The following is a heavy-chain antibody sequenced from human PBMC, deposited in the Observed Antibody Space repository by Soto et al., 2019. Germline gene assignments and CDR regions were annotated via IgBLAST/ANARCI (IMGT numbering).Heavy chain of an antibody. CDR1: GGTFSRHA. Sequence: QVQLVQSGAEVRKPGSSVKVSCKASGGTFSRHAIIWVRQAPGQGLEWMGGIIPIFGTANHAQKFQGRVTIIADESTSTGYMDLSSLRSEDTAMYYCARGWGYDSNDDYYAYWGQGTLVIVSS. V-gene: IGHV1-69*01. J-gene: IGHJ4*02. CDR3: ARGWGYDSNDDYYAY. D-gene: IGHD3-22*01. CDR2: IIPIFGTA.